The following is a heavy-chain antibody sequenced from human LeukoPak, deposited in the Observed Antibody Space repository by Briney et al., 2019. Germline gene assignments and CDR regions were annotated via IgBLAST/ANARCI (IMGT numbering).Heavy chain of an antibody. J-gene: IGHJ5*02. CDR2: ISSSGSTT. V-gene: IGHV3-48*03. CDR1: GFTFSSYE. CDR3: ARGIGFDP. Sequence: GGSLILSCAASGFTFSSYEMNWVRQAPGKGLEWVSYISSSGSTTYYADSVKGRFTISRDNPKNSLYLQMNSLRAEDTAVYYCARGIGFDPWGQGTLVTVAS.